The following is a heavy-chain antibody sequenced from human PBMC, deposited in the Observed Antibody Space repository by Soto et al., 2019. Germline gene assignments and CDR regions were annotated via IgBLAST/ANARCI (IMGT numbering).Heavy chain of an antibody. CDR3: ARDMVASSSYYYYYYYGMDV. V-gene: IGHV1-3*01. CDR2: INAGNGNT. CDR1: GYTFTSYA. D-gene: IGHD6-13*01. J-gene: IGHJ6*02. Sequence: GASVKVSCKASGYTFTSYAMHWVRQAPGQRLEWMGWINAGNGNTKYSQRFQGRVTITRDTSASTACMELSSLRSEDTAVYYCARDMVASSSYYYYYYYGMDVWGQGTTVTVSS.